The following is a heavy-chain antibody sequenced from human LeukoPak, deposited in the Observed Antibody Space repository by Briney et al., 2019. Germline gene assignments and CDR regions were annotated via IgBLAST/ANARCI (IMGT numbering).Heavy chain of an antibody. CDR3: ARLSSNYVSNFDY. D-gene: IGHD4-11*01. CDR1: GGSISSSSYS. J-gene: IGHJ4*02. Sequence: SETLSLTCTVSGGSISSSSYSWGWISQPPGKGLEWIGSIYYSGSTYYNPSLKSRVTISVDTSKNQFSLKLSSVTAADTAVYYCARLSSNYVSNFDYWGQGTLVTVSS. V-gene: IGHV4-39*01. CDR2: IYYSGST.